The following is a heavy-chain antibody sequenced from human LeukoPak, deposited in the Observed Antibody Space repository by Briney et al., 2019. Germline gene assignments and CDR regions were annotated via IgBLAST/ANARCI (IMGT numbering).Heavy chain of an antibody. CDR2: ITTGGPNT. Sequence: GGSLRLSCAASGFTFSSYAMSWVRQAPGKGLKWVSTITTGGPNTYYADSVKGRFTVSRDDSKNTLYLQMNSLRAEDTAVYYCAKDGGLWVSAHWGDSWGRGTLVTVSS. V-gene: IGHV3-23*01. J-gene: IGHJ4*02. CDR3: AKDGGLWVSAHWGDS. D-gene: IGHD7-27*01. CDR1: GFTFSSYA.